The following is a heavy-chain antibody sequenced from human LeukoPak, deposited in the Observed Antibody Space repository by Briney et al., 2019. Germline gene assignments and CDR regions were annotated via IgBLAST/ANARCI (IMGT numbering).Heavy chain of an antibody. CDR1: GGSISSSFYY. D-gene: IGHD2-2*01. CDR3: ARGDCSSTICYSPMDV. J-gene: IGHJ6*03. CDR2: IYRSGST. V-gene: IGHV4-39*07. Sequence: SETLSLTCTVSGGSISSSFYYWGWIRQPPGKGLEWIGSIYRSGSTNYNPSLKSRVTISVDTSQNQFSLKVNSVTAADTAVYYCARGDCSSTICYSPMDVWGKGTTVTVSS.